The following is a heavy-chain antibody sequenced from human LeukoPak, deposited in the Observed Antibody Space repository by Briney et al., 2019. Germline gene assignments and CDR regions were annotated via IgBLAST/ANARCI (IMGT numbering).Heavy chain of an antibody. V-gene: IGHV3-30*18. Sequence: PGGSLRLSCAASGFTFSSYGMHWVRQAPGKGLEWVAVISYDGSNKYYADSVKGRFTISRDNSKNTLYLQMNSLRAEDTAVYYCAKAVSSFYYYYGMDVWGQGTTVTVSS. J-gene: IGHJ6*02. D-gene: IGHD6-6*01. CDR3: AKAVSSFYYYYGMDV. CDR2: ISYDGSNK. CDR1: GFTFSSYG.